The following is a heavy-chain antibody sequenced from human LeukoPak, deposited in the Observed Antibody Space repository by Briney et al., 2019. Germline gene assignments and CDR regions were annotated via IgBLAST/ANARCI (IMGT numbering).Heavy chain of an antibody. V-gene: IGHV4-4*07. Sequence: TSQTLSLACTVAGGSISSYYWSWIRQPAGKGMEWIGRIQTSGSTRYKPSLKSRITMSVDTSQKQISLKLASVTAADTAVYYCARGCVAGLLRPVTTRRSEFFQHWGQGTLVTVSS. J-gene: IGHJ1*01. CDR1: GGSISSYY. CDR3: ARGCVAGLLRPVTTRRSEFFQH. D-gene: IGHD4-17*01. CDR2: IQTSGST.